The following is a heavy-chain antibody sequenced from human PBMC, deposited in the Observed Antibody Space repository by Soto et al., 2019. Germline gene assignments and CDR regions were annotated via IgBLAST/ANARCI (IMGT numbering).Heavy chain of an antibody. V-gene: IGHV3-30*18. D-gene: IGHD3-3*01. CDR3: AKDRKKYYDFWSGYFPYYYYGMDV. CDR2: ISYDGSNK. CDR1: GFTFSSYG. J-gene: IGHJ6*02. Sequence: GSLRLSCAASGFTFSSYGMHWVRQAPGKGLEWVAVISYDGSNKYYADSVKGRFTISRDNSKNTLYLQMNSLRAEDTAVYYCAKDRKKYYDFWSGYFPYYYYGMDVWGQGTTVTVSS.